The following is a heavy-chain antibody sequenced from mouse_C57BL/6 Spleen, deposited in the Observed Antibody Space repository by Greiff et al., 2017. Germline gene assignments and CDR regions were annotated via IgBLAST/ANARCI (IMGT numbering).Heavy chain of an antibody. D-gene: IGHD2-5*01. CDR2: IDPSDSYT. CDR3: ARSGYSNLFDY. J-gene: IGHJ2*01. CDR1: GYTFTSYW. Sequence: VRLQQPGAELVMPGASVKLSCKASGYTFTSYWMHWVKQRPGQGLEWIGEIDPSDSYTNYNQKFKGKSTLTVDKSSSTAYMQLSSLTSEDSAVYYCARSGYSNLFDYWGQGTTLTVSS. V-gene: IGHV1-69*01.